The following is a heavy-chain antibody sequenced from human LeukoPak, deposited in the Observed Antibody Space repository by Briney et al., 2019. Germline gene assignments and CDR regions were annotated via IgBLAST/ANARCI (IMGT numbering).Heavy chain of an antibody. J-gene: IGHJ5*02. CDR1: EYTFTSYS. CDR2: IHPTAGSA. V-gene: IGHV1-46*01. D-gene: IGHD3-10*01. Sequence: ASVKVSCKASEYTFTSYSLHWLRQAPGQGLQWMGMIHPTAGSANYAQKFQGRVTMTRDMSTSTVYMELSSLRSDDTAVFYCARGHGSGSTIWFDPWGQGTLVTVSS. CDR3: ARGHGSGSTIWFDP.